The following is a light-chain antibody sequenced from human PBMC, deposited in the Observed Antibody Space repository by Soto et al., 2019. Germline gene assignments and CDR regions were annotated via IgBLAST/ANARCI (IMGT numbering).Light chain of an antibody. CDR3: QQYNSWPPIT. J-gene: IGKJ5*01. V-gene: IGKV3-15*01. CDR2: GAS. Sequence: VDMRQSPATLSVSPGERATLSCRASRSVSSNLAWYQQKPGQAPRLLIYGASTRATGITARFSGGGSGTEFTLTISSLQSEDFAVYYCQQYNSWPPITFGQGTRLEI. CDR1: RSVSSN.